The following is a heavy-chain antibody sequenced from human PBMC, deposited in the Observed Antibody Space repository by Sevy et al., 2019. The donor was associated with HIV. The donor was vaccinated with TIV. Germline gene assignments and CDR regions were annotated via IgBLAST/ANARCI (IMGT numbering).Heavy chain of an antibody. J-gene: IGHJ5*02. CDR2: INPSGGST. V-gene: IGHV1-46*01. CDR1: GYTFTSYY. Sequence: ASVKFSCKASGYTFTSYYMHWVRQAPGQGLEWMGIINPSGGSTSYAQKFQGRVTMTRDTSTSTVYMELSSLRSEDTAVYYCARQSAAGEGDPRNWFDPWGQGTLVTVSS. D-gene: IGHD6-13*01. CDR3: ARQSAAGEGDPRNWFDP.